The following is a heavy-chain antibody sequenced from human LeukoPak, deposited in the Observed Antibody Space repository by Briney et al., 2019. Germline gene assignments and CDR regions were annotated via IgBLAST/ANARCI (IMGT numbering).Heavy chain of an antibody. Sequence: GGSLRLSCAASGFTFSSYAMSWVRQAPGKGLEWVSAISGSGGSIYYADSVKGRFTISRDNSKNTLYLQMNSLRAEDTAVYYCAKDPDGWELRHWGQGTLVTVSS. V-gene: IGHV3-23*01. CDR1: GFTFSSYA. CDR2: ISGSGGSI. CDR3: AKDPDGWELRH. J-gene: IGHJ4*02. D-gene: IGHD1-26*01.